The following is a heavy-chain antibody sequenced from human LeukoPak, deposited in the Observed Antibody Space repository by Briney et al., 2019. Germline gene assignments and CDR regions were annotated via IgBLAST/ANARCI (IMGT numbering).Heavy chain of an antibody. CDR3: ARGFGYDSSGYYF. V-gene: IGHV4-4*02. CDR2: FYHSGST. J-gene: IGHJ4*02. D-gene: IGHD3-22*01. Sequence: PSETLSLTCAVSGGTISSSNWWSWVRQPPGKGLEWIGEFYHSGSTNYNPSLKSRVTISVDKSKNQFSLKLSSVTAADTAVYYCARGFGYDSSGYYFWGQGTLVTVSS. CDR1: GGTISSSNW.